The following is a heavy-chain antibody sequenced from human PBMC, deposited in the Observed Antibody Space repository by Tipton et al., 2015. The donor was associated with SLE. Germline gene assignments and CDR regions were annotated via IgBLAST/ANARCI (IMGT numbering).Heavy chain of an antibody. CDR2: IKQDGSEK. CDR1: GFTFSYYW. J-gene: IGHJ4*02. Sequence: SLRLSCAASGFTFSYYWMSWVRQAPGKGLEWVANIKQDGSEKDYVDSVKGRFTISRDNAKNSLYLQMNSLRAEDTAVYYCAKPKSDSSSWYWDYWGQGTLVTVSS. D-gene: IGHD6-13*01. CDR3: AKPKSDSSSWYWDY. V-gene: IGHV3-7*03.